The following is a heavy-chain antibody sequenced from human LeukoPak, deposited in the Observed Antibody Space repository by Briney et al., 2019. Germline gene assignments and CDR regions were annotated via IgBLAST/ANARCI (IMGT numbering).Heavy chain of an antibody. V-gene: IGHV3-30*02. D-gene: IGHD3-22*01. J-gene: IGHJ4*02. CDR1: GFTFRNYG. CDR3: AKHQVIVVVIDY. CDR2: MHYDGSNK. Sequence: GGSLRLSCAASGFTFRNYGMHWVRQTPGKGLEWVAFMHYDGSNKYYADSVKGRLTISRDNSKNTLYLHMNSLRAEDTAVYYCAKHQVIVVVIDYWGQGTLVTVSS.